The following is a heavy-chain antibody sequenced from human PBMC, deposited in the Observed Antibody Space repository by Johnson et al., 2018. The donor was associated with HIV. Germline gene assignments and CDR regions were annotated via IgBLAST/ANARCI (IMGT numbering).Heavy chain of an antibody. CDR1: GFTVSSNY. J-gene: IGHJ3*02. D-gene: IGHD2-2*01. CDR2: IYSGGST. Sequence: VQLVESGGGLVQPGGSLRLSCAASGFTVSSNYMSWVRQAPGKGLEWVSVIYSGGSTYYADSVKGRFTISRDNSKNTLYLQMNSLRAEDTAVYYCARSRSFFPKVVKFRIYAFDIWGQGTMVTVSS. V-gene: IGHV3-66*01. CDR3: ARSRSFFPKVVKFRIYAFDI.